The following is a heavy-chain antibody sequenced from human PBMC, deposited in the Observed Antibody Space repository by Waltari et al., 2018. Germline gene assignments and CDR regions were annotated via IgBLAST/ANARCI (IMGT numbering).Heavy chain of an antibody. Sequence: EVRLVESGGDLVQPAGSLRIACDDFASTFSNYWMTWVLQAPGRGLEAVANIKEDGIVKNYVDSVRGRFTISRDNARNSLSLQMDSLRAEDTAVYYCARTARNPDFWGQGTLVTVSS. CDR2: IKEDGIVK. CDR1: ASTFSNYW. J-gene: IGHJ4*02. D-gene: IGHD1-1*01. V-gene: IGHV3-7*01. CDR3: ARTARNPDF.